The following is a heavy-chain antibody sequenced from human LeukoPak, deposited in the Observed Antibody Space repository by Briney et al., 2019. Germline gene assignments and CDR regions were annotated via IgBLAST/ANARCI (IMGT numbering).Heavy chain of an antibody. CDR1: GFTFIDLY. Sequence: GGSLRLSCTASGFTFIDLYMALIRRSPGKGLEWLSYISSGATTLFYADSVKGRFTISRDNAKKSLYLQMNTLGVEDTAIYYFARVRGSFDTSGYPPPSYFDDWGQGTLVTVSS. D-gene: IGHD3-22*01. V-gene: IGHV3-11*04. CDR2: ISSGATTL. J-gene: IGHJ4*02. CDR3: ARVRGSFDTSGYPPPSYFDD.